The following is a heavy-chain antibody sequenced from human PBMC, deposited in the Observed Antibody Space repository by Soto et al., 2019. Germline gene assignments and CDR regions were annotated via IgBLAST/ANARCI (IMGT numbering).Heavy chain of an antibody. Sequence: PTETLSLTCTVSGGSFSTYYWNWLRQPPGKGLEWIGYIYYSGSTNYNPSLKSRVTISVDTSKNQFSLKLRSVNTADTAVYFCARGREDFYVGSGTRSMWIDPLGQRYQLTISS. V-gene: IGHV4-59*01. CDR3: ARGREDFYVGSGTRSMWIDP. CDR1: GGSFSTYY. CDR2: IYYSGST. D-gene: IGHD2-2*01. J-gene: IGHJ5*02.